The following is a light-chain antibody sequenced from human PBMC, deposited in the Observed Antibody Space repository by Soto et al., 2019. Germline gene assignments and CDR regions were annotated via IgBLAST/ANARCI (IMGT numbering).Light chain of an antibody. CDR1: QGVRND. CDR2: GVS. J-gene: IGKJ4*01. CDR3: QQYNSYPLT. V-gene: IGKV1-17*01. Sequence: IQMTQSPSSLSASVGDRISITCRASQGVRNDLGWYQQRPGKAPRLLIHGVSTLATGVPSRFSGSGSGTEFTHTISSLQPDDFATYYCQQYNSYPLTFGGGTKVDI.